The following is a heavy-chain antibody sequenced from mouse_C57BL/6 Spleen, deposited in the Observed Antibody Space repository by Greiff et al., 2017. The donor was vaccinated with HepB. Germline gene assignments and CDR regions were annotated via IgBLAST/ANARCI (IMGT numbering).Heavy chain of an antibody. Sequence: QVQLQQPGAELVKPGASVKLSCKASGYTFPSYWMQWVKQRPGQGLEWIGEIDPSDSYTNYNQKFKGKATLTVDTSSSTAYMQLSSLTSEDSAVYYCARGGGLRLSAYWGQGTLVTVSA. D-gene: IGHD3-2*02. CDR3: ARGGGLRLSAY. CDR2: IDPSDSYT. J-gene: IGHJ3*01. CDR1: GYTFPSYW. V-gene: IGHV1-50*01.